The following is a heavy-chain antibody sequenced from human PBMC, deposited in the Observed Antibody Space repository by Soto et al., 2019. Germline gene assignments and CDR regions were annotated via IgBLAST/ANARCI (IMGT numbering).Heavy chain of an antibody. D-gene: IGHD2-2*01. CDR2: ISSGGSSI. V-gene: IGHV3-48*03. CDR3: ARDIGVGPAGFDY. J-gene: IGHJ4*02. CDR1: GFTFSSYE. Sequence: EVQLVESGGGLVQPGGSLRLSCETPGFTFSSYEWNGVRQAPGKGREWVSHISSGGSSIYYADSVKGRFTISRDNAKNSVYLQMNSLRAEDTAVYYCARDIGVGPAGFDYWGQGTLVTVSS.